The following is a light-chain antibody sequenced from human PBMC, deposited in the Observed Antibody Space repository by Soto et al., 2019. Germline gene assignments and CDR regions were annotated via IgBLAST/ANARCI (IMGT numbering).Light chain of an antibody. J-gene: IGKJ5*01. Sequence: DIPMTQSPTSVSASVGDRVTITCRASQGISRYLAWYQQKPGEAPKLLIYAASSLQSGVSSRFSGSGSGTDFTLTISSLQPEDFATYYCQQTKSFPPITFGQGTRVETK. CDR2: AAS. CDR3: QQTKSFPPIT. V-gene: IGKV1D-12*01. CDR1: QGISRY.